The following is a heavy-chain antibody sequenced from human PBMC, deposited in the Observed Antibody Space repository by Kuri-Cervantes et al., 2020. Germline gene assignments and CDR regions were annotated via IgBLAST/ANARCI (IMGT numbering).Heavy chain of an antibody. CDR3: ARDPPTGYDFWSGYYGGYFDY. CDR1: EFTFSSFT. V-gene: IGHV3-21*01. J-gene: IGHJ4*02. CDR2: ISSSSSYI. Sequence: GESLKISCAGSEFTFSSFTMNWVRQAPGKGLEWVSSISSSSSYIHYADSVKGRFTISRDNGKNSLYLQMNSLRAEDTAVYYCARDPPTGYDFWSGYYGGYFDYWGQGILVTVSS. D-gene: IGHD3-3*01.